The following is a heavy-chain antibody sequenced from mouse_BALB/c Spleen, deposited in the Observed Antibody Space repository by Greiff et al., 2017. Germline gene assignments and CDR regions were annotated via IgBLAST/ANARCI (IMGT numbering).Heavy chain of an antibody. CDR3: ARERYGNSAWFAY. V-gene: IGHV2-9*02. CDR1: GFSLTSYG. J-gene: IGHJ3*01. Sequence: VKLVESGPGLVAPSQSLSITCTVSGFSLTSYGVHWVRQPPGKGLEWLGVIWAGGSTNYNSALMSRLSISKDNSKSQVFLKMNSLQTDDTAMYYCARERYGNSAWFAYWGQGTLVTVSA. D-gene: IGHD2-10*02. CDR2: IWAGGST.